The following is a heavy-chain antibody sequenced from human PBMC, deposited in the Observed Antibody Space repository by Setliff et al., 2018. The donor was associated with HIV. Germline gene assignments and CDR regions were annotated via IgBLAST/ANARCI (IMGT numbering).Heavy chain of an antibody. J-gene: IGHJ4*02. Sequence: ASVKVSCKASGYAFTNNVIHWVRQAPGQRLEWMGAMKPSSDATFYAQKLQDRVTMTRDTSTNTVYMELSSLSSEDTAVYYCARVPISGPRKWTLGYWGQGTLVTVSS. CDR1: GYAFTNNV. CDR2: MKPSSDAT. CDR3: ARVPISGPRKWTLGY. D-gene: IGHD3-10*01. V-gene: IGHV1-46*01.